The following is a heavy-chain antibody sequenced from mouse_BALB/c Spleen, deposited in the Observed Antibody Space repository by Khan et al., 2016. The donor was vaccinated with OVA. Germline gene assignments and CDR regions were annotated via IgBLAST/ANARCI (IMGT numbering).Heavy chain of an antibody. V-gene: IGHV5-6*01. Sequence: EVKLMESGGDLVKPGGSLRLSCAASGFTFSTYGMSWVRQFPDKRLEWVATINSDGYYTYYPDTLKGRFNISRNNAENTLYLQMSSLKSEDTAIYYCASHLTGSFAYWGHGTLVTVSA. D-gene: IGHD4-1*01. J-gene: IGHJ3*01. CDR1: GFTFSTYG. CDR2: INSDGYYT. CDR3: ASHLTGSFAY.